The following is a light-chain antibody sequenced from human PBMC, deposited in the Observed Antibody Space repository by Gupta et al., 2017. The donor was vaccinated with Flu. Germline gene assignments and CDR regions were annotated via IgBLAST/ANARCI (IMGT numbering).Light chain of an antibody. CDR2: QDN. V-gene: IGLV3-1*01. J-gene: IGLJ3*02. CDR3: QAWDSTTGV. Sequence: CSGDNLGDKFVCWYQQRPGQSPVLVIYQDNKRPSGVPERFSGSNSGNTATLTISGTQSMDEGDYYCQAWDSTTGVFGGGTMLTVL. CDR1: NLGDKF.